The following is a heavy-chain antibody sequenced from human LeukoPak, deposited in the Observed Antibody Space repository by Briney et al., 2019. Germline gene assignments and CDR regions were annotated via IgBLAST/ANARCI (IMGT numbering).Heavy chain of an antibody. Sequence: GASVKVSCKASGYTFTSYDINWVRQATGQGLEWMGWMNPNSGNTGYAQKFQGRVTMTRNTSISTAYMELSSLRSEDTAVYYCARVRGGGPYDFWSGYRYGMDVWGQGTTVPVSS. V-gene: IGHV1-8*01. J-gene: IGHJ6*02. CDR3: ARVRGGGPYDFWSGYRYGMDV. CDR2: MNPNSGNT. D-gene: IGHD3-3*01. CDR1: GYTFTSYD.